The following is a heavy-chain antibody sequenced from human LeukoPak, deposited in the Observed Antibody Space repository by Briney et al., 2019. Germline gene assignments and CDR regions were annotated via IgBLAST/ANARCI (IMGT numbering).Heavy chain of an antibody. CDR2: IKSKTDGGTT. V-gene: IGHV3-15*01. Sequence: PGGSLRLSCAASGFTFSNAWMSWVRQAPGKGLEWVGRIKSKTDGGTTDYAAPVKGRFTISRDDSKSTLYLQMNSLKTEDTAVYYCTTYIHGDRIFDYWGQGTLVSVSS. D-gene: IGHD2-21*02. CDR1: GFTFSNAW. J-gene: IGHJ4*02. CDR3: TTYIHGDRIFDY.